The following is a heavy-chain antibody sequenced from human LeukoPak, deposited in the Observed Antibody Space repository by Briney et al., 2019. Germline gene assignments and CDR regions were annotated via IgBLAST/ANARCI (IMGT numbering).Heavy chain of an antibody. D-gene: IGHD1-14*01. CDR1: GFTFSKYG. CDR3: VKDNPLDY. CDR2: IRYDGNNK. J-gene: IGHJ4*02. V-gene: IGHV3-30*02. Sequence: GGSLRLSCGASGFTFSKYGMLWVRQAPGKGLEGVAFIRYDGNNKLYADSMKGRFTISRDNSKNTLYLHINSLRAEDTAVYYCVKDNPLDYWGQGTLVIVSS.